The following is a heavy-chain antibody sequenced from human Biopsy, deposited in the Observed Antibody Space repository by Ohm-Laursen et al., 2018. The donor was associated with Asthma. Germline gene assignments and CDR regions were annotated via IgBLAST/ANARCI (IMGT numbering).Heavy chain of an antibody. Sequence: SETLSLTCAVYGGSFRGYYWTWIRQPPGKGLEWIGEVEHTGNANYNPSLKSRVTISVDTTKNQFSLKLTSVTAADTAVYYCARGPELDVWGQGTTVTVSS. CDR1: GGSFRGYY. J-gene: IGHJ6*02. CDR2: VEHTGNA. CDR3: ARGPELDV. V-gene: IGHV4-34*01.